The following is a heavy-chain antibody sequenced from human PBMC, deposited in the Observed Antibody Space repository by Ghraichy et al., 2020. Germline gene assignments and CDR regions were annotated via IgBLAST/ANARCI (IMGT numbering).Heavy chain of an antibody. J-gene: IGHJ2*01. CDR1: GFTFSGSA. CDR2: IRSKANSYAT. Sequence: GESLNISCAASGFTFSGSAMHWVRQASGKGLEWVGRIRSKANSYATAYAASVKGRFTISRDDSKNTAYLQMNSLKTEDTAVYYCTKMVRGPDWYFDLWGRGTLVTVSS. CDR3: TKMVRGPDWYFDL. V-gene: IGHV3-73*01. D-gene: IGHD3-10*01.